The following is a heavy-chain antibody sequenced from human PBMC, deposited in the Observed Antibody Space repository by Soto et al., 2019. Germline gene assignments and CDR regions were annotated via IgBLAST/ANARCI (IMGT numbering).Heavy chain of an antibody. V-gene: IGHV1-18*01. CDR2: ISAYNGNT. CDR3: AREKVYYYDSSGYYYYYGKDV. Sequence: ASVKVSCKASGYTFTSYGISWVRQAPGQGLEWMGWISAYNGNTNYAQKLQGRVTMTTDTSTSTAYMELRSLRSDDTAVYYCAREKVYYYDSSGYYYYYGKDVWGQGTTVTVSS. CDR1: GYTFTSYG. J-gene: IGHJ6*02. D-gene: IGHD3-22*01.